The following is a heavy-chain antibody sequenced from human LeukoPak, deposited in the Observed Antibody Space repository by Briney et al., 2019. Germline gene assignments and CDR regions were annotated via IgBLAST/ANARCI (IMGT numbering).Heavy chain of an antibody. D-gene: IGHD2-21*02. CDR1: GFTFSSYG. CDR2: ISYDESNK. J-gene: IGHJ3*02. V-gene: IGHV3-30*18. CDR3: AKLGYCGGDCFGAFDI. Sequence: PGGSLRLSCAASGFTFSSYGMHWVRQAPGKGLEWVAVISYDESNKYYADSVKGRFTISRDNSKNTLYLQMNSLRAEDTAVYYCAKLGYCGGDCFGAFDIWGQGTMVTVSS.